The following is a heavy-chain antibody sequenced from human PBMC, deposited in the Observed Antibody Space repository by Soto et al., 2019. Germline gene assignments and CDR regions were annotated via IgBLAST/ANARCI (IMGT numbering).Heavy chain of an antibody. CDR1: GFTFSSYG. CDR3: AKVEDCSGGSCYLGVDY. V-gene: IGHV3-30*18. Sequence: QVQLVESGGGVVQPGRSLRLSCAASGFTFSSYGMHWVRQAPGKGLEWVAVISYDGSNKYYADSVKGRFTISRDNSKNPLYLQMNSLRAEDTAVYFCAKVEDCSGGSCYLGVDYWGQGTLVTVSS. CDR2: ISYDGSNK. J-gene: IGHJ4*02. D-gene: IGHD2-15*01.